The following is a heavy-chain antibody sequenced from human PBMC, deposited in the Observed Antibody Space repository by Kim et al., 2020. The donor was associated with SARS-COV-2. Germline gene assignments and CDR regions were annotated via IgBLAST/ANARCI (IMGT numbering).Heavy chain of an antibody. CDR2: IYTSGST. Sequence: SETLSLTCTVSGGSISSYYWSWIRQPAGKGLEWIGRIYTSGSTNYNPSLKSRVTMSVDTSKNQFSLKLSSVTAADTAVYYCARDWDYYDSSGQPCNWFDPWGQGTLVTVSS. CDR1: GGSISSYY. CDR3: ARDWDYYDSSGQPCNWFDP. D-gene: IGHD3-22*01. J-gene: IGHJ5*02. V-gene: IGHV4-4*07.